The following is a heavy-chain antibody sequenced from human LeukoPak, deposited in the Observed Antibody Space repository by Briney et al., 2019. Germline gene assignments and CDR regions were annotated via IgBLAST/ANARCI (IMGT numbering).Heavy chain of an antibody. V-gene: IGHV4-59*01. J-gene: IGHJ4*02. CDR3: ARGGGYFNY. CDR2: IYFSGST. CDR1: GGSISSDY. Sequence: SETLSLTCTVSGGSISSDYWSWIRQPPGKGLEWIGYIYFSGSTNYNPSLKSRVTISVDPSKSKLSLKLSSVTAADTAVYYCARGGGYFNYWGQGTLVTVSS. D-gene: IGHD3-16*01.